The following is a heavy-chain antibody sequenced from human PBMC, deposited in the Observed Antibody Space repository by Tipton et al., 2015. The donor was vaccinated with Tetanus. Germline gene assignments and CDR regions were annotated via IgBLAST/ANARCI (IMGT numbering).Heavy chain of an antibody. Sequence: TLSLTCTISGGLITTGGYSWGWIRQSPGQGLEWIGLIYYSGSTSYNPSLKSRVTISVDTSKNQLSLKLTSVTAADTAVYYCATMTPVDWYFDLWGRGTLVTVSS. CDR2: IYYSGST. D-gene: IGHD4-23*01. CDR1: GGLITTGGYS. V-gene: IGHV4-61*08. CDR3: ATMTPVDWYFDL. J-gene: IGHJ2*01.